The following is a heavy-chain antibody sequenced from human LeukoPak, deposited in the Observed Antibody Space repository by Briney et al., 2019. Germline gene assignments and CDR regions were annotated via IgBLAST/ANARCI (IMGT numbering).Heavy chain of an antibody. CDR2: INHSGST. D-gene: IGHD3-10*01. CDR1: GFTFSSYS. Sequence: PGGSLRLSCAASGFTFSSYSMNWVRQPPGKGLEWIGEINHSGSTNYNPSLKSRVTISVDTSKNQFSLKLSSVTAADTAVYYCAREGINYYGSGSYSRRWFDPWGQGTLVTVSS. V-gene: IGHV4-34*01. CDR3: AREGINYYGSGSYSRRWFDP. J-gene: IGHJ5*02.